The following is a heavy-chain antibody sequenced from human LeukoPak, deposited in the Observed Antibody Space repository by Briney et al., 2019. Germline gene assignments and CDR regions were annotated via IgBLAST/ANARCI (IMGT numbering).Heavy chain of an antibody. Sequence: GGSLRLSCAASGFTFSSYATHWVRQAPGKGLEWVAVISYDGSNKYYADSVKGRFTISRDNSKNTLSLQMNSLRAEDTAVYYCARGGPNSSPLTYWGQGTLVTVSS. CDR1: GFTFSSYA. D-gene: IGHD6-6*01. CDR3: ARGGPNSSPLTY. J-gene: IGHJ4*02. CDR2: ISYDGSNK. V-gene: IGHV3-30-3*01.